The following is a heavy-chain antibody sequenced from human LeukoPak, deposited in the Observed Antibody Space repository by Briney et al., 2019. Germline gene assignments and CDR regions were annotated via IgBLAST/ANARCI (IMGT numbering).Heavy chain of an antibody. D-gene: IGHD1-26*01. J-gene: IGHJ3*02. Sequence: SETLSLTCTVSGGSISSSSYYWGWIRQPPGTGLEWIGSIYYSGSTYYNPSLKSRVTISVDTSKNQFSLKLSSVTAADTAVYYCARPRDSGSYYGAFDIWGQGTMVTVSS. CDR2: IYYSGST. CDR3: ARPRDSGSYYGAFDI. V-gene: IGHV4-39*01. CDR1: GGSISSSSYY.